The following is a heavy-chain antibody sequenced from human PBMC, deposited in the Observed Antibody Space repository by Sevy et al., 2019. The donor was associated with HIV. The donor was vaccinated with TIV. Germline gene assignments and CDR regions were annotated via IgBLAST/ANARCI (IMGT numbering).Heavy chain of an antibody. CDR3: ARVPSTGRYGMDV. Sequence: GGSLRLSCAASGFTFSTYSMNWVRQAPGKGLEWVSYISSSSSTIYYADSVRGRFTISRDNAKNSLYLQMNSLRADDTAVHYCARVPSTGRYGMDVWGQGTTVTVSS. J-gene: IGHJ6*02. CDR1: GFTFSTYS. V-gene: IGHV3-48*01. D-gene: IGHD3-10*01. CDR2: ISSSSSTI.